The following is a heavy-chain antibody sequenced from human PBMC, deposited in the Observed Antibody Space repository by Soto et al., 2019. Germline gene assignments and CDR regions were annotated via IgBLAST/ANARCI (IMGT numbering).Heavy chain of an antibody. J-gene: IGHJ4*02. CDR2: IYYSGST. Sequence: PSETLSLTCTVSGGSISSYYWSWIRQPPGKGLEWIGYIYYSGSTNYNPSLKSRVTISVDTSKNQFSLKLSPVTAADTAVYYCARVTIAAAEYYFDYWGQGTLVTVSS. CDR3: ARVTIAAAEYYFDY. V-gene: IGHV4-59*01. CDR1: GGSISSYY. D-gene: IGHD6-13*01.